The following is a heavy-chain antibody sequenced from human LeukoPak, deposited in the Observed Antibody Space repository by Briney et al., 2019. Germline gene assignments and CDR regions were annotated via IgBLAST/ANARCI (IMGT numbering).Heavy chain of an antibody. Sequence: GGSLRLSCAASGFTFSTYSMNWVRQAPGKGLEWVSSLNRSGSYIFYADSVKGRFTISRDNTKNSLYLQMNSLRAEDTAVYYCARDPGIQLWSYYFDYWGPGTLVTVSS. D-gene: IGHD5-18*01. V-gene: IGHV3-21*01. J-gene: IGHJ4*02. CDR2: LNRSGSYI. CDR1: GFTFSTYS. CDR3: ARDPGIQLWSYYFDY.